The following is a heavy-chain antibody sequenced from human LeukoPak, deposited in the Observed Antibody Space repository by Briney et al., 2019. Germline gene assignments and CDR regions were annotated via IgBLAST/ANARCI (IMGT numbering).Heavy chain of an antibody. CDR2: INPNSGGT. J-gene: IGHJ4*02. CDR1: GGTFIKYA. CDR3: ARSSPTYYFDSSGYYYGDY. D-gene: IGHD3-22*01. Sequence: ASVNVSCKASGGTFIKYAMSWEGQAAGQGREGMGRINPNSGGTDYAQNLQGRVTLTRDTSISTAYMELSRLRSDDKAVYYCARSSPTYYFDSSGYYYGDYWGQGTLVIVSS. V-gene: IGHV1-2*06.